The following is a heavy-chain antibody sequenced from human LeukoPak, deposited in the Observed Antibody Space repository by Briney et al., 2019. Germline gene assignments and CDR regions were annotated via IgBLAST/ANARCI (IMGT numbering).Heavy chain of an antibody. D-gene: IGHD6-13*01. CDR2: INPIFGTA. CDR3: ARVIAAAGTPDYYYGMDV. J-gene: IGHJ6*04. Sequence: ASVKVSCKASGGTFSSYAISWVRQAPGQGLEWMGGINPIFGTANYAQKFQGRVTITADKSTSTAYMELSSLRSEDTAVYYCARVIAAAGTPDYYYGMDVWGKGTTVTVSS. CDR1: GGTFSSYA. V-gene: IGHV1-69*06.